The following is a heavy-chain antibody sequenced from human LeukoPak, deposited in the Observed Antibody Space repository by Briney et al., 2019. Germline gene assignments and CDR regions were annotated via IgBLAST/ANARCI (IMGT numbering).Heavy chain of an antibody. D-gene: IGHD6-6*01. CDR2: INPSGGST. Sequence: GASVKVSCKASGYTFTSYYMHWVRQAPGQGLEWMGIINPSGGSTSYAQKFQGRVTVTRDMSTGTVYMELSSLRSEDTAVYYCAREGQLVPYYYYYMDVWGKGTTVTVSS. CDR3: AREGQLVPYYYYYMDV. V-gene: IGHV1-46*01. CDR1: GYTFTSYY. J-gene: IGHJ6*03.